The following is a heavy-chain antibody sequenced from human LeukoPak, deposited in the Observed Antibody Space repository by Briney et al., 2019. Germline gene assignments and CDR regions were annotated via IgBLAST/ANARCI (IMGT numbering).Heavy chain of an antibody. D-gene: IGHD3-22*01. V-gene: IGHV3-48*03. CDR1: GFTFSTYE. CDR3: ARDNYDSSTPYYFDY. Sequence: GGSLRLSCAASGFTFSTYEMNWVRQAPGKGLEWVSYISSSGSTIYYADSVKGRFTISRDNAKNSLYLQMNSLRAEDTAVYYCARDNYDSSTPYYFDYWGQGTLVTVSS. J-gene: IGHJ4*02. CDR2: ISSSGSTI.